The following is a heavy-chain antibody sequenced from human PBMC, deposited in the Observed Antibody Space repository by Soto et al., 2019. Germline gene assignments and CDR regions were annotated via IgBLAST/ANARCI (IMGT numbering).Heavy chain of an antibody. CDR1: GFTFSSYW. J-gene: IGHJ6*02. V-gene: IGHV3-7*03. CDR3: ARHGSGSYYWYYYYYYGMDV. CDR2: IKQDGSEK. D-gene: IGHD3-10*01. Sequence: PGGSLRLSCAASGFTFSSYWMSWVRQAPGKGLEWVADIKQDGSEKYYVDSVKGRFTISRDNAKNSLYLQMNSLRAEDTAVYYCARHGSGSYYWYYYYYYGMDVWGQGTTVTVSS.